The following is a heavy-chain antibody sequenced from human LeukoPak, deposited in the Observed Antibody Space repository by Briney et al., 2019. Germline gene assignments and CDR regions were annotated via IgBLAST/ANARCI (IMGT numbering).Heavy chain of an antibody. CDR3: ARDLGHLQLVRGGLGWFDP. Sequence: ASVKVSCKASGYTFTSYGISWVRQAPGQGLEWMGWISAYNGNTNYAQKLQGRVTMTTDTSTSTAYMELRSLRSDDTAVYYCARDLGHLQLVRGGLGWFDPWGQGTLVTVSS. CDR1: GYTFTSYG. J-gene: IGHJ5*02. V-gene: IGHV1-18*01. D-gene: IGHD6-6*01. CDR2: ISAYNGNT.